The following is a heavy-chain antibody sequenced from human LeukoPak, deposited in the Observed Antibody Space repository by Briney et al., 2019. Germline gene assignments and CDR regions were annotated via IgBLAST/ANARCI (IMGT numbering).Heavy chain of an antibody. V-gene: IGHV4-34*01. CDR3: ARGRGSSSWYGAFDY. CDR2: INHSGST. Sequence: SETLSLTCAVYGGSFSGYYWSWLRQPPGKGLEWIGEINHSGSTNYNPSLKSRVTISVDTSKNQFSLKLSSVTAADTAVYYCARGRGSSSWYGAFDYWGQGTLVTVSS. CDR1: GGSFSGYY. J-gene: IGHJ4*02. D-gene: IGHD6-13*01.